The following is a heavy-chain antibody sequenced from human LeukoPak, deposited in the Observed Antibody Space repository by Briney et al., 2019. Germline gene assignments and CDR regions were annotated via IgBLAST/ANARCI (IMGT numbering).Heavy chain of an antibody. V-gene: IGHV4-34*01. D-gene: IGHD6-19*01. CDR2: INHSGST. CDR3: AREEYSSGWYYFDY. CDR1: GGLFSGYY. Sequence: PSETLSLTCAVYGGLFSGYYWSWIRQLPGKGLEWIGEINHSGSTNYNPSLKSRVTISVDTSKNQFSLKLSSVTAADTAVYYCAREEYSSGWYYFDYWGQGTLVTVSS. J-gene: IGHJ4*02.